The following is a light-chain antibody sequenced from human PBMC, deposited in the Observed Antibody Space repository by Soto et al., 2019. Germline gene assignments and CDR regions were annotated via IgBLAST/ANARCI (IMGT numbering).Light chain of an antibody. Sequence: QSALTQPASVSGSPRQSIALSCTGTSSDVGGYNSVSWYQHHPGKAPKLMIYDVNYRPSGISDRFSGSKSGNTASLTISGLQAEDEADYYCSSYTSSSTLVFGTGTKVTVL. CDR2: DVN. CDR1: SSDVGGYNS. V-gene: IGLV2-14*03. J-gene: IGLJ1*01. CDR3: SSYTSSSTLV.